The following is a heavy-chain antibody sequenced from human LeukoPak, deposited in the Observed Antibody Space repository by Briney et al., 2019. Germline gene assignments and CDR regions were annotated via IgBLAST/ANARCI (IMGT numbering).Heavy chain of an antibody. CDR1: GFTFSSYE. Sequence: GGSLRLSCAASGFTFSSYEMNWVRQAPGKGLEWVSYISSSGSTIYYADSVKGRFTISRDNAKNSLYLQMNSLRAEDTAVYYCAREVLYSGSAVFDYWGQGTLVTVSS. J-gene: IGHJ4*02. D-gene: IGHD1-26*01. CDR3: AREVLYSGSAVFDY. CDR2: ISSSGSTI. V-gene: IGHV3-48*03.